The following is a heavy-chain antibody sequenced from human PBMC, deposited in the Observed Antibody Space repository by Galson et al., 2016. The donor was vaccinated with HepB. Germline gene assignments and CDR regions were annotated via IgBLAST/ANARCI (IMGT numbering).Heavy chain of an antibody. CDR1: GFTFGSYW. D-gene: IGHD5-12*01. Sequence: SLRLSCAASGFTFGSYWMTWVRQAPGKGLEWVANIKQDGSTKYYVDSAKGRFTISRDNAKNSLYLQLNSLRAEDTAVYYCAKDPKGYSGYGLFDYWGQGTLVTVSS. J-gene: IGHJ4*02. CDR2: IKQDGSTK. V-gene: IGHV3-7*01. CDR3: AKDPKGYSGYGLFDY.